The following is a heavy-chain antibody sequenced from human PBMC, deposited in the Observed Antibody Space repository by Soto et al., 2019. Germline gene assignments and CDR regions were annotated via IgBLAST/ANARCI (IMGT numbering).Heavy chain of an antibody. CDR1: GFTFSSYW. J-gene: IGHJ6*02. V-gene: IGHV3-7*03. CDR2: IKQDGSEK. Sequence: GGSLRLSCAASGFTFSSYWMSWVRQAPGKGLEWVANIKQDGSEKYYVDSVKGRFTISRDNAKNSLYLQMNSLRAEDTAVYYCARDSGSDYGDYADSDYYYGMDVWGQGTTVTVSS. D-gene: IGHD4-17*01. CDR3: ARDSGSDYGDYADSDYYYGMDV.